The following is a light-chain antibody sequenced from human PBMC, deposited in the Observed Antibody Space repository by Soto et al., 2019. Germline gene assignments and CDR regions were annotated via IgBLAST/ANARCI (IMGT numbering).Light chain of an antibody. CDR2: DAS. J-gene: IGKJ4*01. CDR1: QSVSSY. Sequence: EIVLTQSPATLSLSPGERATLSCRPSQSVSSYLAWYQQKPGQAPRLLIYDASNRATGIPARFSGSGSGTDFTLTICSLEPEDFAVYYCQQRSNWPLTFGGGTKVEIK. V-gene: IGKV3-11*01. CDR3: QQRSNWPLT.